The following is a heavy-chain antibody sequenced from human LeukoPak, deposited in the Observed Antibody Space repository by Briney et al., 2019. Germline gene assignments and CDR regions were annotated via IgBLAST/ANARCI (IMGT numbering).Heavy chain of an antibody. V-gene: IGHV4-34*01. D-gene: IGHD5-12*01. CDR1: GGSFSGYY. Sequence: SETLSLTCAVYGGSFSGYYWSWIRQPPGKGLEWIGEINHSGSTNYNPSLKSRVTISVDTSKNQFSLKLSSVTAADTAVYYCARVVVATRGIDYWGQGTLVTVSS. CDR3: ARVVVATRGIDY. J-gene: IGHJ4*02. CDR2: INHSGST.